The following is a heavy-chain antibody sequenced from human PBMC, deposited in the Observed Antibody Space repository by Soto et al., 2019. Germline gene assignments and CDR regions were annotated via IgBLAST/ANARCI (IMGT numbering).Heavy chain of an antibody. J-gene: IGHJ5*02. CDR2: MNPNSGNT. CDR1: GYTFTSYD. Sequence: ASVKVSCKASGYTFTSYDINWVRQATGQGLEWMGWMNPNSGNTGYAQKFQGRVTMTRNTSISTAYMELSSLRSEDTAVYYCARGRVTGYYYDSSGYYKSWGQGTLVTVSS. D-gene: IGHD3-22*01. CDR3: ARGRVTGYYYDSSGYYKS. V-gene: IGHV1-8*01.